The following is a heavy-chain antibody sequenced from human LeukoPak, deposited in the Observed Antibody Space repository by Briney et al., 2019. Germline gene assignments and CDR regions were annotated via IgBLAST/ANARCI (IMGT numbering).Heavy chain of an antibody. CDR3: ARSSGYYIFGY. Sequence: SVKVSCKASGGTFSSYAISWVRQAPGQGLEWMGGIIPIFGTANYAQKFQGRVTITADKSTSTAYMELSSLRSDDAAVYYCARSSGYYIFGYWGQGTLVTVSS. CDR1: GGTFSSYA. CDR2: IIPIFGTA. J-gene: IGHJ4*02. V-gene: IGHV1-69*06. D-gene: IGHD3-22*01.